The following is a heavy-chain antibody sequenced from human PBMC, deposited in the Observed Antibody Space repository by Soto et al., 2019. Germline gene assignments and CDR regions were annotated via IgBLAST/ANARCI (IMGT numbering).Heavy chain of an antibody. CDR2: IYPSDSYT. CDR1: GYSFTSYW. Sequence: GASLKISCKGSGYSFTSYWISWVRQMPGKGLEWMGRIYPSDSYTNSSTSFQGHVTISADKSISTAYLQWSSLKASDTAMYYCARRIVVVPAATPYYYGMDVWGQGTTVTVS. CDR3: ARRIVVVPAATPYYYGMDV. J-gene: IGHJ6*02. V-gene: IGHV5-10-1*01. D-gene: IGHD2-2*01.